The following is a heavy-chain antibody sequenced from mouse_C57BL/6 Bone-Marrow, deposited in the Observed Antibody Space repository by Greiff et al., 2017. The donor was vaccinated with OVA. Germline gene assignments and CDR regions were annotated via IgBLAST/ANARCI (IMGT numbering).Heavy chain of an antibody. Sequence: QVQLQQPGAELVMPGASVKLSCKASGYTFTSYWMPWVKQSPGQGLEWIAEIDPSDSYTNYNHKFKGKSTLTVDKSSSTAYMQLSSLTSEDSAVYYCAREGDYGVYYFDYWGQGTTLTVSA. CDR3: AREGDYGVYYFDY. J-gene: IGHJ2*01. V-gene: IGHV1-69*01. CDR1: GYTFTSYW. CDR2: IDPSDSYT. D-gene: IGHD2-4*01.